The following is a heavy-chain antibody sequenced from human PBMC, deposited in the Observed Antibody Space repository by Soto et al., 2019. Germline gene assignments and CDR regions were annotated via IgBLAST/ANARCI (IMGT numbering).Heavy chain of an antibody. CDR1: GGSISSYY. CDR2: IYYSGST. Sequence: PSETLSLTCTVSGGSISSYYWSWIRQPPGKGLEWIGYIYYSGSTNYNPSLKSRVTISVDTSKNQFSLKLSSVTAADTAVYYCARAPPLSTGLRYNWFDPWGQGTLVTVSS. J-gene: IGHJ5*02. D-gene: IGHD4-4*01. CDR3: ARAPPLSTGLRYNWFDP. V-gene: IGHV4-59*01.